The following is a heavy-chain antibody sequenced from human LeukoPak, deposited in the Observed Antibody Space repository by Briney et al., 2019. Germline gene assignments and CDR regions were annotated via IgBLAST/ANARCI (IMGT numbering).Heavy chain of an antibody. CDR2: ISGSGGST. J-gene: IGHJ4*02. Sequence: GGSLRLSCAASGFTFSSYAMSWVRQAPGKGLEWVSAISGSGGSTYYADSVKGRFTISRDNSKNTLYLQMNSLRAEDTAVYYCAKTTVISIVVVPAATFDYWGQGTLVTVSS. D-gene: IGHD2-2*01. CDR3: AKTTVISIVVVPAATFDY. CDR1: GFTFSSYA. V-gene: IGHV3-23*01.